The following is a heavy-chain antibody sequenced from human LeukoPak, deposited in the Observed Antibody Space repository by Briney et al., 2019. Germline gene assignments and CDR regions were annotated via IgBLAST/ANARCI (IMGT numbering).Heavy chain of an antibody. J-gene: IGHJ4*02. V-gene: IGHV3-30*02. CDR1: GLAFSHYG. Sequence: QAGGSLRLSCATSGLAFSHYGMHWVRQAPGKGLEWVAYILYDGSNKHYADSVKGRFTISRDNSKNTLSLQMNSLRPEDTAVYYCARDLVTDGCRFFDYWGQGTPVTVSS. CDR2: ILYDGSNK. D-gene: IGHD4-23*01. CDR3: ARDLVTDGCRFFDY.